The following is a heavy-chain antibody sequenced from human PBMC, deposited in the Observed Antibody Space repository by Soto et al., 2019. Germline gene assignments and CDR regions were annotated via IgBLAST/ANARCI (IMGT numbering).Heavy chain of an antibody. CDR3: TGEVASGY. CDR1: GFTVSTYG. D-gene: IGHD2-8*02. CDR2: ISRDGGTK. Sequence: QVPLVESGGGVVQPGRSLRLSCAVSGFTVSTYGMHRVRQAPGKGLEWVAVISRDGGTKYYADSVKGRFTISRDNSRNTLFLEMNSLRGDDMAVYYCTGEVASGYGGQGTLVTVSS. J-gene: IGHJ4*02. V-gene: IGHV3-30*03.